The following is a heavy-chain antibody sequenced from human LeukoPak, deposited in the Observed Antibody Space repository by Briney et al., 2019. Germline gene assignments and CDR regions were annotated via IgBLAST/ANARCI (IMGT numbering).Heavy chain of an antibody. J-gene: IGHJ4*02. CDR3: TRHLDYYGSGSYEY. CDR2: IHYSGST. Sequence: PSETLSLTCTVSGGSISNYYWNWIRQPPGKGLEWIGYIHYSGSTDYNPSLKSRVTISVDTSKNQFSLKLSSVTAADTAVYYCTRHLDYYGSGSYEYWGQGTLVTVSS. CDR1: GGSISNYY. D-gene: IGHD3-10*01. V-gene: IGHV4-59*08.